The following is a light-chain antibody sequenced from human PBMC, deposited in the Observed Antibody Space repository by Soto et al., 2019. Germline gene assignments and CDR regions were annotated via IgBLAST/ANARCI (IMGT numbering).Light chain of an antibody. Sequence: QSALTQPRSVSGSPGQSVTISCTGTSSDVGGYRYVSWYQHHPGKVPKLMMFDVSERPSGVPDRFSGSKSGNTASLTITGLQADDEADYYCSAFGGSGVFGTGTKLTVL. CDR2: DVS. J-gene: IGLJ1*01. CDR1: SSDVGGYRY. V-gene: IGLV2-11*01. CDR3: SAFGGSGV.